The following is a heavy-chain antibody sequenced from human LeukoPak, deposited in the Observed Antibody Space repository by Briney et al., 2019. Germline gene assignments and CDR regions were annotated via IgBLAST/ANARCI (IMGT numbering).Heavy chain of an antibody. CDR3: ASSSSIVTGTGFDY. CDR1: GFTFSSYA. CDR2: ISGSGGST. J-gene: IGHJ4*02. D-gene: IGHD6-6*01. Sequence: GGSLRLSCAASGFTFSSYAMSWVRQAPGKGLEWVSTISGSGGSTYYADSVKGRFIISRDNSKNTLYLQMNSLRAKDTAVYYCASSSSIVTGTGFDYWGQGTLVTVSS. V-gene: IGHV3-23*01.